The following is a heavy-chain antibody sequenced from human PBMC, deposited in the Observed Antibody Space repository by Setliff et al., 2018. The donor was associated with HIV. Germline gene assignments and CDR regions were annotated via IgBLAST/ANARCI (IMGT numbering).Heavy chain of an antibody. CDR2: ISPNFGHT. D-gene: IGHD5-12*01. CDR3: ARGPLYGYDRGYFDY. V-gene: IGHV1-18*01. CDR1: GYTFTSYG. J-gene: IGHJ4*02. Sequence: ASVKVSCKASGYTFTSYGISWVRQAPGHGLEWMGWISPNFGHTNYAQNFLGRVTMTTVYMEVRSLKSEDTALYYCARGPLYGYDRGYFDYWGQGTLVTVSS.